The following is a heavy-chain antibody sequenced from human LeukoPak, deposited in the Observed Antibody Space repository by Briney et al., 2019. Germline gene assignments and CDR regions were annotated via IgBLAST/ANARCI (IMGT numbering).Heavy chain of an antibody. Sequence: PGGSLRLSCAASGITFSTSTMNWVRQAPGRGLEWVSSISSSSSYIYYADSVKGRFTISRDNAKNSLYLQMNSLRAEDTAVYYFARIQLERPFYYYYGMDVWGQGTTVTVSS. D-gene: IGHD1-1*01. V-gene: IGHV3-21*01. CDR2: ISSSSSYI. CDR1: GITFSTST. J-gene: IGHJ6*02. CDR3: ARIQLERPFYYYYGMDV.